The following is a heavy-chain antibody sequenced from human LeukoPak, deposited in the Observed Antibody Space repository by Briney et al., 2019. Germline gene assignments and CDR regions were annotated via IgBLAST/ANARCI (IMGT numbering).Heavy chain of an antibody. CDR3: ARVQWDSGSFDY. V-gene: IGHV3-23*01. J-gene: IGHJ4*02. Sequence: GGSLRLSCAASGFTFSSYAMSWVRQAPGKGLEWVSAISGSGGSTYYADSVKGRFTISRDNAKNSLYLQMNSLRAEDTAVYYCARVQWDSGSFDYWGQGTLVTVSS. CDR2: ISGSGGST. CDR1: GFTFSSYA. D-gene: IGHD1-26*01.